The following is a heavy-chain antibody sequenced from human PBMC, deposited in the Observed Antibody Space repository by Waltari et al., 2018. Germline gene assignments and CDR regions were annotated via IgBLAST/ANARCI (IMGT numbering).Heavy chain of an antibody. J-gene: IGHJ4*02. CDR1: GYSISSGYY. CDR2: IYHSGRT. CDR3: AAFKGVPAAIEYFDY. Sequence: QVQLQESGPGLVKPSETLSLTCAVSGYSISSGYYWGWIRQPPGKGLEWIGSIYHSGRTYYNPSLKSRVTISVDTSKNQFSLKLSSVTAADTAVYYCAAFKGVPAAIEYFDYWGQGTLVTVSS. D-gene: IGHD2-2*02. V-gene: IGHV4-38-2*01.